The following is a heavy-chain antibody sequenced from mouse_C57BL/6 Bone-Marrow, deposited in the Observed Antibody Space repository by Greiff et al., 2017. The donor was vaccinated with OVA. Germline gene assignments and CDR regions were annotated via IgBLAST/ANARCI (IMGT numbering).Heavy chain of an antibody. V-gene: IGHV3-6*01. D-gene: IGHD1-1*01. Sequence: EVKLVESGPGLVKPSQSLSLTCSVTGYSITSGYYWNWIRQFPGNKLEWMGYISYDGSNNYNPSLKNRISITRDTSKNQFFLKLNSVTTEDTATYYCARGNYYGSNSYYFDYWGQGTTLTVSS. J-gene: IGHJ2*01. CDR3: ARGNYYGSNSYYFDY. CDR2: ISYDGSN. CDR1: GYSITSGYY.